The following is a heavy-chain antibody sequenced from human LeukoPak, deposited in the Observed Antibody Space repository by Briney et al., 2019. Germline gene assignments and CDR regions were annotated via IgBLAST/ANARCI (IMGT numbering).Heavy chain of an antibody. CDR1: GFTFSASW. V-gene: IGHV3-7*03. CDR2: IKEDGNEK. J-gene: IGHJ4*02. CDR3: VKDRLWFSY. D-gene: IGHD3-10*01. Sequence: GGSLRLSCTASGFTFSASWMSWVRQAPGKGLEWVANIKEDGNEKCYVDSVKGRFTISRDNAKNSLYLQMNSLRAEDTAVYYCVKDRLWFSYWGQGTLVTVSS.